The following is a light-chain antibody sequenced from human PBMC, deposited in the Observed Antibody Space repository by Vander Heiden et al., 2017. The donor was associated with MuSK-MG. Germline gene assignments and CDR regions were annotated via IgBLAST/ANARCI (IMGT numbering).Light chain of an antibody. J-gene: IGLJ2*01. V-gene: IGLV1-40*01. Sequence: QSVLTQPPSVSGAPGQRVTISCPASNSNIGAGSDVHWYRQLPGTAPKVLIHANNKRPSGVPDRFSGSKSGTSASLAISGLQAEDEADYYCQSYDNSMSGYVVFGGGTKLTVL. CDR3: QSYDNSMSGYVV. CDR2: ANN. CDR1: NSNIGAGSD.